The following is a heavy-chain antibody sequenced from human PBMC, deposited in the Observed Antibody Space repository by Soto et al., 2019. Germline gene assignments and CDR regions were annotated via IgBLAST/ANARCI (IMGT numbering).Heavy chain of an antibody. CDR3: PISRFTTVTAWWYFDS. CDR2: VNPSSGRT. V-gene: IGHV1-46*01. CDR1: GYPFTNYY. Sequence: QVQLVQSGTEVKKPGASVRVSCTASGYPFTNYYIHWVRQAPGQGPEWMGIVNPSSGRTTYAQTCQGRVILNMDTSTSTVYIETNRISSAFRSLYYWPISRFTTVTAWWYFDSLGQFTLVTVYS. J-gene: IGHJ4*02. D-gene: IGHD2-15*01.